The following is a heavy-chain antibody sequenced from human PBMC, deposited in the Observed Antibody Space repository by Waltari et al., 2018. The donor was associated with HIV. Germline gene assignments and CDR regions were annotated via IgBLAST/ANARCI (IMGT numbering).Heavy chain of an antibody. CDR1: GYSFTGSY. CDR3: ASPQLLPPDAFDI. Sequence: QVQLLQSGAEVKKPGASVQDSCKAPGYSFTGSYNLGLLPAPGKRLEGMGWINPNRGGTNYAQKFQGRVTMTRDTSSSTAYMELSRLRSDDTAVYCCASPQLLPPDAFDIWGQGTMVTVSS. J-gene: IGHJ3*02. D-gene: IGHD2-2*01. V-gene: IGHV1-2*02. CDR2: INPNRGGT.